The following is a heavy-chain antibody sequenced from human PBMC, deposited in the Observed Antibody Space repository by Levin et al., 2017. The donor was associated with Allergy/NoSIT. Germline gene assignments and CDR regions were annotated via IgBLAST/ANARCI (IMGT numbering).Heavy chain of an antibody. D-gene: IGHD6-19*01. CDR2: INSDGSST. J-gene: IGHJ4*02. Sequence: RAGGSLRLSCAASGFTLSSYWMHWVRQAPGKGLVWVSRINSDGSSTSYADSVKGRFTISRDNAKNTLYLQMNSLRAEDTAVYYCSTGYSSGWYSGGVDYWGQGTLVTVSS. CDR1: GFTLSSYW. V-gene: IGHV3-74*01. CDR3: STGYSSGWYSGGVDY.